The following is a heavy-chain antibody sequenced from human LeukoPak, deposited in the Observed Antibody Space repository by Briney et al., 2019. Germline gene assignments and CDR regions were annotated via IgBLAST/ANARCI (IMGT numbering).Heavy chain of an antibody. CDR1: AFTFSYYA. CDR2: ISYDGSNK. D-gene: IGHD3-22*01. J-gene: IGHJ4*02. CDR3: ARGPEYYYDDSAIYYGYFDY. V-gene: IGHV3-30-3*01. Sequence: GGSLRLSCAASAFTFSYYAMHWVRQAPGKGLEWVAVISYDGSNKYYADSVKGRFTISRDSSKNTLYLQMNSLRSEDTAVYYCARGPEYYYDDSAIYYGYFDYWGQGTLVTVSS.